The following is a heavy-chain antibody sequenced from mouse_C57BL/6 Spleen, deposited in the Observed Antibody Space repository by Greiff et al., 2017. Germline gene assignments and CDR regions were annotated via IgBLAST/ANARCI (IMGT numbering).Heavy chain of an antibody. D-gene: IGHD4-1*02. CDR1: GFTFTDYY. CDR3: ARFSTGAWFAY. V-gene: IGHV7-3*01. CDR2: IRNKANGYTT. J-gene: IGHJ3*01. Sequence: EVMLVESGGGLVQPGGSLSLSCAASGFTFTDYYMRWVRQPPGKALEWLGFIRNKANGYTTEYSASVKGRFTIARDNSQSILYLQMNALRAEDSATYYCARFSTGAWFAYWGQGTLVTVSA.